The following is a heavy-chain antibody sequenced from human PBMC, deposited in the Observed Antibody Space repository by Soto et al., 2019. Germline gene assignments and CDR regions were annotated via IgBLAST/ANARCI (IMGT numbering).Heavy chain of an antibody. D-gene: IGHD2-15*01. CDR3: AKHRGQIVVVVAAIDY. CDR1: GFTFSSYA. CDR2: ISGSGGST. V-gene: IGHV3-23*01. J-gene: IGHJ4*02. Sequence: EVQLLESGGVLVQPGGSLRLSCAASGFTFSSYAMSWVRQAPGKGLEWVSAISGSGGSTYYADSVKGRFTISRDNSKNTLYMQMNSLRAEDTAVYYCAKHRGQIVVVVAAIDYWGQGTLVTVSS.